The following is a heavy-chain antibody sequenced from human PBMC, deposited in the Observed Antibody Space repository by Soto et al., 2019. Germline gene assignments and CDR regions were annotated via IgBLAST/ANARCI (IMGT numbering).Heavy chain of an antibody. V-gene: IGHV3-48*02. CDR2: ISSSSSTI. CDR3: ARDGGYSYGHTGGFDY. D-gene: IGHD5-18*01. Sequence: EVQLVESGGGLVQPGGSLRLSCAASGFTFSSYSMNWVRQAPGKGLEGVSYISSSSSTIYYADSVKGRFTISRDNAKNSLYLQMNSLRDEDTAVYYCARDGGYSYGHTGGFDYWGQGTLVTVSS. CDR1: GFTFSSYS. J-gene: IGHJ4*02.